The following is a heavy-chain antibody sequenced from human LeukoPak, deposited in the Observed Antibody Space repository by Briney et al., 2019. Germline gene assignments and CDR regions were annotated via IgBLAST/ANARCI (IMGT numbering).Heavy chain of an antibody. V-gene: IGHV3-48*04. Sequence: GGSLRLSYTASGFTFTSYSMNWVRQAPGKGLEWVSYISSASGTIYYADSVKGRFTISRDNANNSLYLQMNSLRAEDTAVYYCARRTPGYCSGGSCYGFQHWGQGTLVTVSS. J-gene: IGHJ1*01. D-gene: IGHD2-15*01. CDR2: ISSASGTI. CDR3: ARRTPGYCSGGSCYGFQH. CDR1: GFTFTSYS.